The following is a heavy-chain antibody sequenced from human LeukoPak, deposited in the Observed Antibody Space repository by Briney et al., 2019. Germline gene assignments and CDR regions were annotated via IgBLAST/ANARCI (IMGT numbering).Heavy chain of an antibody. CDR2: IYSGGTT. J-gene: IGHJ4*02. Sequence: GGSLRLSCAASGLSFNAYWMTWVRQAPGKGLEWVSTIYSGGTTYYADSVMGRFTISRHNSRNTLYLQMNSLRAEDTAVYYCARVDTVMAYYFDLWGQGTLVTVSS. CDR3: ARVDTVMAYYFDL. V-gene: IGHV3-53*04. CDR1: GLSFNAYW. D-gene: IGHD5-18*01.